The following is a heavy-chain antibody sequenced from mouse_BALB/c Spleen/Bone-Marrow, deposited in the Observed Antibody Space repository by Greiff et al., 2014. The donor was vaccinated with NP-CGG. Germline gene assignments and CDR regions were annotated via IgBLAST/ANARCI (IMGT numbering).Heavy chain of an antibody. Sequence: VQGVESGADLMKPGASVKISCKATGYRFNSYWIEWVKQRPGHGLEWIGEILPGSGSTNFNEKFKGKATFTAYTSSNTAYMQISSLTSEDSAVYYCARLGIRSFDYRGQGTTLTVSS. CDR1: GYRFNSYW. D-gene: IGHD3-1*01. CDR2: ILPGSGST. J-gene: IGHJ2*01. CDR3: ARLGIRSFDY. V-gene: IGHV1-9*01.